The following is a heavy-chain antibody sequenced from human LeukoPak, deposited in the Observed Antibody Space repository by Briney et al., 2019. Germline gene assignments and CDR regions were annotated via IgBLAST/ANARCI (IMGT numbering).Heavy chain of an antibody. CDR1: GFTFSSYS. CDR3: ARGLRDGYNFGY. CDR2: ISSSSSYI. Sequence: GGSLRLSCAASGFTFSSYSMNWVRQAPGKGLEWVSSISSSSSYIYYADSVKGRFTISRDNAKNSLYLQMNSLRAEDTAVYYCARGLRDGYNFGYRGQGTLVTVSS. J-gene: IGHJ4*02. V-gene: IGHV3-21*01. D-gene: IGHD5-24*01.